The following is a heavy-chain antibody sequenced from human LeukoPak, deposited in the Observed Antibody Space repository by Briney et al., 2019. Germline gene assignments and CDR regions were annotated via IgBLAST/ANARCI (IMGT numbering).Heavy chain of an antibody. CDR2: INPNSGGT. V-gene: IGHV1-2*02. J-gene: IGHJ4*02. CDR3: ARDFGVVNSDY. CDR1: GGTFSSYA. D-gene: IGHD3-3*01. Sequence: ASVKVSCKASGGTFSSYAISWVRQAPGQGLEWMGWINPNSGGTNYAQKFQGRVTMTRDTSISTAYMELSRLRSDDTAVYYCARDFGVVNSDYWGQGTLVTVSS.